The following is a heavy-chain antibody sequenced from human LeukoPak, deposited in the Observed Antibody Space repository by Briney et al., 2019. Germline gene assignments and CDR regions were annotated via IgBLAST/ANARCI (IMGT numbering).Heavy chain of an antibody. Sequence: SETLTLTCTVSGASVRSDHWNWTRQPPGKGLEWIGYIYYSGSTNYSPSLKSRVTISVDTSKNQFSLQLTSVTAADTAVYYCARSGSTAHDYWGQGTLVTVSS. CDR2: IYYSGST. J-gene: IGHJ4*02. V-gene: IGHV4-59*02. CDR3: ARSGSTAHDY. D-gene: IGHD1-26*01. CDR1: GASVRSDH.